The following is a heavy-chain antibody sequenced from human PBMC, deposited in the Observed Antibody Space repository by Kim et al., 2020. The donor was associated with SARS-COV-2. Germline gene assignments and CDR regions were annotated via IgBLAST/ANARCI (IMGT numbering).Heavy chain of an antibody. D-gene: IGHD2-21*02. CDR3: ARAVIGDGDDWFDH. CDR1: GLTVGNNY. Sequence: GGSLRLSCAASGLTVGNNYMSWVRQAPGKGLEWLSIIYAGGSTYYADSVRGRFIISRDNSQNTLFLQMNGLRVDDTAVYYCARAVIGDGDDWFDHWGLGTLVTVSS. V-gene: IGHV3-53*01. J-gene: IGHJ5*02. CDR2: IYAGGST.